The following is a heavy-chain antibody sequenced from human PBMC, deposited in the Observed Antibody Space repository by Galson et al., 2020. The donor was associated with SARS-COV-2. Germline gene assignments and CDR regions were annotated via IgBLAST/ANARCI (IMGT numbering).Heavy chain of an antibody. D-gene: IGHD1-26*01. Sequence: SGPTLVKPTQTLTLTCTFSVFSLHTDGVAVTWNRQPPGKALEWPAIIFWDDDKRYSPSLESRLTITKDTAEIQVVLTMTNMDPVDTATYYCAHITDPTSGFDCWGQGTLVTVSS. CDR2: IFWDDDK. CDR3: AHITDPTSGFDC. CDR1: VFSLHTDGVA. J-gene: IGHJ4*02. V-gene: IGHV2-5*02.